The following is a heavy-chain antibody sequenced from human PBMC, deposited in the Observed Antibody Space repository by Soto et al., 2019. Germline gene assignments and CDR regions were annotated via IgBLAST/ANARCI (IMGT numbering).Heavy chain of an antibody. CDR2: INPNSGGT. Sequence: QVQLVQSGAEVKKPGASVKVSGKASGYTFTGYYMHWVRQAPGQGLEWMGWINPNSGGTNYAQTFQGWFNMTRDTSLSTADMELSRLRSDDTDVYCRARGLGYCCGGSCDAYWGQGTLVAVSS. D-gene: IGHD2-15*01. CDR3: ARGLGYCCGGSCDAY. V-gene: IGHV1-2*04. CDR1: GYTFTGYY. J-gene: IGHJ4*02.